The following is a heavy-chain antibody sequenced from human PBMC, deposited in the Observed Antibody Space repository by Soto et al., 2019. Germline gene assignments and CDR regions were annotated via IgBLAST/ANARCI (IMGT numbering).Heavy chain of an antibody. Sequence: EVQLVESGGGLVKPGGSLRLSCAASGFTFSSYSMNWVRQAPGKGLEWVASISSSSSYIYYADSVTGRFTISRDNAKNSLFLQMSRLRAEDTALYYCARHQGPAAGNYGRDVWGRGTTGTFSS. CDR1: GFTFSSYS. CDR2: ISSSSSYI. CDR3: ARHQGPAAGNYGRDV. J-gene: IGHJ6*02. V-gene: IGHV3-21*02. D-gene: IGHD6-13*01.